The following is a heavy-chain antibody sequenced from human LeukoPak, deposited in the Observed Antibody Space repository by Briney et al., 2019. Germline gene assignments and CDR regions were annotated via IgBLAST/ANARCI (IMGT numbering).Heavy chain of an antibody. J-gene: IGHJ1*01. Sequence: GGSLRLSCAASGFTFSSYAMRWVRQAPGKGLEWVSAISGSGGSTYYADSVKGRFTISRDNSKNTLYLQMNSLRAEDTAVYYCAPREPFRGGTNWGQGTLVTVSS. CDR3: APREPFRGGTN. CDR2: ISGSGGST. CDR1: GFTFSSYA. D-gene: IGHD3-10*01. V-gene: IGHV3-23*01.